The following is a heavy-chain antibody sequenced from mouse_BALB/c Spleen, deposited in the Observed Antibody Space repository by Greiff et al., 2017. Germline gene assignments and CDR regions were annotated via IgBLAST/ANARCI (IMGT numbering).Heavy chain of an antibody. CDR2: INPSTGYT. D-gene: IGHD2-10*02. CDR1: GYTFTSYW. CDR3: ARSGYGNPWFAY. Sequence: QVQLQQSGAELAKPGASVKMSCKASGYTFTSYWMHWVKQRPGQGLEWIGYINPSTGYTEYNQKFKDKTTLTADKSSSTAYMQLSSLTSEDSAVYYCARSGYGNPWFAYWGQGTLVTVSA. J-gene: IGHJ3*01. V-gene: IGHV1-4*02.